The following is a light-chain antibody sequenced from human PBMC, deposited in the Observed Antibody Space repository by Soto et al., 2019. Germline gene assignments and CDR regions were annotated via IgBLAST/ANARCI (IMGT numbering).Light chain of an antibody. V-gene: IGKV3-15*01. J-gene: IGKJ4*01. CDR1: QSVSNN. CDR3: QQYIHWPPLT. Sequence: EIVLTQSPATLSLSPGERATLSCRASQSVSNNYLAWYQQKPGQGPRLLIFGASTRATDIPARFSGSGSGTEFTLTISSLQSEDFAVYYCQQYIHWPPLTFGGGTKVDIK. CDR2: GAS.